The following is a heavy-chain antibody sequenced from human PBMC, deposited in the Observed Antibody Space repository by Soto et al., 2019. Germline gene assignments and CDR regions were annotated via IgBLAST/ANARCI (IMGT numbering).Heavy chain of an antibody. V-gene: IGHV1-18*01. CDR3: ARDRPSRITIFGLITDP. J-gene: IGHJ5*02. CDR1: GYTFSNYG. CDR2: ISAYNGNT. D-gene: IGHD3-3*01. Sequence: QVQLVQSGAEVKKPGASVKVSCKASGYTFSNYGISWVRQAPGQGLEWMGWISAYNGNTNYAQKLQGRVTMTTDTSTSTAYMELRSLRSDDTAVYYCARDRPSRITIFGLITDPWGQGTLVTVSS.